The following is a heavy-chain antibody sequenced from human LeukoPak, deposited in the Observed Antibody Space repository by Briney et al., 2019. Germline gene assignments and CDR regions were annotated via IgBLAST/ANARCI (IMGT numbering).Heavy chain of an antibody. Sequence: SQTLSLTCAVSGGSISSGGYSWSWIRQPPGKGLEWIGYIYHSGSTYYNPSLKSRVIISVDRSKNQFSLKLSSVTAADTAVYYCARDVTGYSSSWSFDYWGQGTLVTVSS. CDR3: ARDVTGYSSSWSFDY. CDR1: GGSISSGGYS. D-gene: IGHD6-13*01. CDR2: IYHSGST. J-gene: IGHJ4*02. V-gene: IGHV4-30-2*01.